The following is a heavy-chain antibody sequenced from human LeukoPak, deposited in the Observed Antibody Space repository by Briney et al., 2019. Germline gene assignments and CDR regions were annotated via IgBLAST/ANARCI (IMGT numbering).Heavy chain of an antibody. Sequence: SVKVSCKASGGTFSSYAISRVRQAPGQGLEWMGGIIPIFGTANYAQKFQGRVTITADESTSTAYMELSSLRSEDTAVYYCASSGGFDWLSGLYYFDYWGQGTLVTVSS. D-gene: IGHD3-9*01. V-gene: IGHV1-69*13. CDR2: IIPIFGTA. CDR1: GGTFSSYA. CDR3: ASSGGFDWLSGLYYFDY. J-gene: IGHJ4*02.